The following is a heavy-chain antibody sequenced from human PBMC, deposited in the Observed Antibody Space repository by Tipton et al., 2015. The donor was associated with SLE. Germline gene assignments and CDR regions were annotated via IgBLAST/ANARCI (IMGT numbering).Heavy chain of an antibody. CDR1: GGSFSGYY. D-gene: IGHD4-11*01. Sequence: TLSLTCAVYGGSFSGYYWSWIRQPPGKGLEWIGEINHSGSTNYNPPLKSRVTISVDTSKNQFSLKLSSVTAADTAVYYCARVDSNYYYYMDVWGKGTTVTVSS. CDR2: INHSGST. J-gene: IGHJ6*03. CDR3: ARVDSNYYYYMDV. V-gene: IGHV4-34*01.